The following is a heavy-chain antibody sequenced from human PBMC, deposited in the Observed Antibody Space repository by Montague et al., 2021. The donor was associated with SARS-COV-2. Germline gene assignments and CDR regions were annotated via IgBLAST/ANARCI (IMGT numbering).Heavy chain of an antibody. CDR2: INDRGATNY. J-gene: IGHJ4*02. V-gene: IGHV4-34*01. Sequence: SETLSLTCAVYGESFSGFFWSWIRQPPGKGLEWIAEINDRGATNYNYNPSLGSRVTISADTSKNQFSLKLRSVTAADTAVYYCARWDPQTLTVISLRGKSASDYWGQGTLVTVSS. CDR1: GESFSGFF. D-gene: IGHD4-11*01. CDR3: ARWDPQTLTVISLRGKSASDY.